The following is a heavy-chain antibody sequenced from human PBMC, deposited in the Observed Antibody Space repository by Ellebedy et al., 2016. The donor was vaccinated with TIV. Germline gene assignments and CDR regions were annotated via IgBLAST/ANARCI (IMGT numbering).Heavy chain of an antibody. CDR3: SRRGDSDFDS. Sequence: PGGSLRLSCKISGYNFSNNWISWVRQKPGKGLEWMGRIHPSDSDTVYRPSFRGHVTMSVDKSISFAFLQWSSLQASDTAMYYCSRRGDSDFDSWGQGTVVTVSP. J-gene: IGHJ4*02. CDR2: IHPSDSDT. CDR1: GYNFSNNW. V-gene: IGHV5-10-1*01. D-gene: IGHD4-17*01.